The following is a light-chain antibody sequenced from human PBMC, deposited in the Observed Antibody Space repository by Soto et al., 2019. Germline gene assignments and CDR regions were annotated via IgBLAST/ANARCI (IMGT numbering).Light chain of an antibody. J-gene: IGKJ1*01. V-gene: IGKV4-1*01. CDR1: QSILYNPNNKNS. CDR3: QQYYNSPWT. Sequence: DFVMTQSPDSLAVSLGERATINCKSSQSILYNPNNKNSLIWYQQKPGQPPKMLIYWASTRASGVPDRFDGSGSGTDFTLTISSLQAEDVAVYYCQQYYNSPWTFGQGTKLEIK. CDR2: WAS.